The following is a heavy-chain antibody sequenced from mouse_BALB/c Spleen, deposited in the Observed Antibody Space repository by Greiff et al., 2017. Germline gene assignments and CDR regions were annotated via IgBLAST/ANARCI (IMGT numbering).Heavy chain of an antibody. CDR1: GYAFSSYW. CDR2: IYPGDGDT. D-gene: IGHD2-1*01. J-gene: IGHJ2*01. CDR3: ARGDYGNYVEVF. Sequence: QVQLQQSGAELVRPGSSVKISCKASGYAFSSYWMNWVKQRPGQGLEWIGQIYPGDGDTNYNGKFKGKATLTADKSSSTAYMQLSSLTSEDSAVYFCARGDYGNYVEVFWGQGTTLTVSS. V-gene: IGHV1-80*01.